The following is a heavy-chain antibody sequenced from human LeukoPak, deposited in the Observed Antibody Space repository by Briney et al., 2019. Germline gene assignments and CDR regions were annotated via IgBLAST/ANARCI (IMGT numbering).Heavy chain of an antibody. V-gene: IGHV4-34*01. J-gene: IGHJ4*02. CDR2: INHSGST. D-gene: IGHD3-22*01. Sequence: PSETLSLTCAVYGGSFSGYYWSWIRQPPGKGLEWIGEINHSGSTNYNPSLKSRVTISVDTSKNQFSLKLSSVTAAGTAVYYCATLYYYDSSGYVDYWGQGTLVTVSS. CDR1: GGSFSGYY. CDR3: ATLYYYDSSGYVDY.